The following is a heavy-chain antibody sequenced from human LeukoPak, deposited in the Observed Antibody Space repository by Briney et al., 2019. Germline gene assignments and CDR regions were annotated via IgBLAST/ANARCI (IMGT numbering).Heavy chain of an antibody. V-gene: IGHV4-30-4*01. D-gene: IGHD3-22*01. Sequence: PSETLSLTCTVSGGSISSGDYYWSWIRQPPGKGLEWIGYIYYSGSTYYNPSLKSRVTISVDTSKNQFSLKLSSVTAADTAVYYCARGVPEDYYDSSGTYYFDYWGQGTLVTVSS. CDR3: ARGVPEDYYDSSGTYYFDY. CDR2: IYYSGST. J-gene: IGHJ4*02. CDR1: GGSISSGDYY.